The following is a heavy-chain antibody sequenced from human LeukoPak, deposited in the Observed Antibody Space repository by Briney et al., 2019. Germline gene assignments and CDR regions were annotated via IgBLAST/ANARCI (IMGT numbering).Heavy chain of an antibody. J-gene: IGHJ3*02. V-gene: IGHV1-2*02. D-gene: IGHD2-2*01. Sequence: ASVKVSCKASGYTFTGYYMHWVRQAPGQGLEWMGWINPNSGGTNYAQKFQGGVTMTRDTSVSTAYMELSRLRSDDTAVYYCASYPPRSSTARDAFDIWGQGTMVTVSS. CDR3: ASYPPRSSTARDAFDI. CDR2: INPNSGGT. CDR1: GYTFTGYY.